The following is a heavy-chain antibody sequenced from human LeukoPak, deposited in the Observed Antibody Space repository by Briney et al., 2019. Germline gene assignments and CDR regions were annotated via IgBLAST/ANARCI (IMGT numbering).Heavy chain of an antibody. J-gene: IGHJ4*02. CDR2: ISSSGSTI. CDR1: GFTFSSYE. D-gene: IGHD5-24*01. CDR3: ASLTTKVEMATID. Sequence: PGGSLRLSCAASGFTFSSYEMNWVRQAPGKGLEWVSYISSSGSTIYYPDSVKGRFTISRDNAKNSLYLQMNSLRAEDTAVYYCASLTTKVEMATIDWGQGTLVTVSS. V-gene: IGHV3-48*03.